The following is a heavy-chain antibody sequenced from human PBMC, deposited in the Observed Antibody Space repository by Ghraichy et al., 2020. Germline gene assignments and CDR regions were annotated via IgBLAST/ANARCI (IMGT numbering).Heavy chain of an antibody. CDR2: ITCDGSNT. CDR3: ATGVVHYFDS. Sequence: GGSLRLSCAASGSTFGIYWMHWVRQAPGKGLVWVSRITCDGSNTIYADSMKGRFTISRDNAKNMLYLQMNSLRAYDTALYYCATGVVHYFDSWGHGTLVTVTS. D-gene: IGHD3-3*01. V-gene: IGHV3-74*01. CDR1: GSTFGIYW. J-gene: IGHJ5*01.